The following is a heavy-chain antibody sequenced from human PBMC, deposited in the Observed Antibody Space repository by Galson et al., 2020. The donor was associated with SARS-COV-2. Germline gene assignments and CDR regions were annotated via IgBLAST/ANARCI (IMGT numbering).Heavy chain of an antibody. D-gene: IGHD3-10*01. V-gene: IGHV4-4*07. Sequence: ASETLSLTCTVSGASVSNHYWNWIRQSAGKGLEWIGRINTTAGINYNPSLQSRVTMSVDPSKNQRSLKLTSVTAADTAVNYCARDNWALGSCHYDFFYDMDVWGQGTTVTVS. CDR3: ARDNWALGSCHYDFFYDMDV. J-gene: IGHJ6*02. CDR2: INTTAGI. CDR1: GASVSNHY.